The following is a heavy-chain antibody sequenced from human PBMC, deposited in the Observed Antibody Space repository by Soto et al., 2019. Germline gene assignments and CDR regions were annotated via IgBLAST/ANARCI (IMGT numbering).Heavy chain of an antibody. J-gene: IGHJ4*02. Sequence: QVQLVESGGGVVQPGRSLRLSCGASGFAFSHYGMHWVRQAPGQGLEWVAMISNDGGDATYADSVRGRFIVSSDNSRSTLFLQMDSLKTEDTAVYYCAKDVLMGYYLEYFEYWGQGTLVSVSS. D-gene: IGHD3-9*01. V-gene: IGHV3-30*18. CDR1: GFAFSHYG. CDR2: ISNDGGDA. CDR3: AKDVLMGYYLEYFEY.